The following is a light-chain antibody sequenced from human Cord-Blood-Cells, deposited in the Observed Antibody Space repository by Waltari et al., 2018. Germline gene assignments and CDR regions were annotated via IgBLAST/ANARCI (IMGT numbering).Light chain of an antibody. CDR2: LGS. CDR1: QSLLHSNGYNY. J-gene: IGKJ4*01. Sequence: DMVMTQSPLPLPVTPGESASIPCSPTQSLLHSNGYNYLDWYLQKPGQSPQLLIYLGSNRASGVPDRFSGSGSGTDFTLKISRVEAEDVGVYYCMQALQTPLTFGGGTKVEIK. CDR3: MQALQTPLT. V-gene: IGKV2-28*01.